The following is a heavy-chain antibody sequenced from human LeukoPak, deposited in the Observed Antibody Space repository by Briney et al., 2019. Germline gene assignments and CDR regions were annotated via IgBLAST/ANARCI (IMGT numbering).Heavy chain of an antibody. CDR2: IGTAGDT. D-gene: IGHD3-16*01. CDR1: GFTFSSYD. J-gene: IGHJ4*02. Sequence: GGSLRLSCAASGFTFSSYDMHWVRHATGKGLEWVSVIGTAGDTYYPGSVKGRFTISRDNAKNSLYLQMNTLRAEDTAVYYCAKDTPFGGYWGQGTLVTVSS. CDR3: AKDTPFGGY. V-gene: IGHV3-13*01.